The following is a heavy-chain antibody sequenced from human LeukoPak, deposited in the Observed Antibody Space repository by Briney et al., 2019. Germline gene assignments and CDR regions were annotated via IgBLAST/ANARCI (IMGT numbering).Heavy chain of an antibody. Sequence: PSETLSLTCAVSGVSISSSSDYWGWIRQPPGKGLEWIANVYYSGSTYYNPSLKSRVTISVDTSKNQFSLKLSSVTAADTAVYYCARDRGGLPGDWGQGTLVTVSS. CDR3: ARDRGGLPGD. V-gene: IGHV4-39*07. CDR2: VYYSGST. D-gene: IGHD2-15*01. J-gene: IGHJ4*02. CDR1: GVSISSSSDY.